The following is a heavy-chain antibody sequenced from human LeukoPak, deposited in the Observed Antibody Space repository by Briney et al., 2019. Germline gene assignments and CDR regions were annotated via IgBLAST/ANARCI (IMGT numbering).Heavy chain of an antibody. D-gene: IGHD1-26*01. J-gene: IGHJ4*02. CDR2: IRGSGGST. V-gene: IGHV3-23*01. CDR3: ATYRMEYYFDY. Sequence: PGGSLRLACAASGFTFSSYGMVWVRQAPGKGLEWVSAIRGSGGSTYYADSVKGRFTISRDNSKNTLYLQMNSLRAEDTAVYYCATYRMEYYFDYWGQGTLVTVSS. CDR1: GFTFSSYG.